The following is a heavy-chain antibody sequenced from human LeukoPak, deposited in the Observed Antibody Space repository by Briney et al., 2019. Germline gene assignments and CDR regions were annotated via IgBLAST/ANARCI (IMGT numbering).Heavy chain of an antibody. Sequence: GASVKVSCKASGFTFTSYDINWVRQASGQGLEWMGWMNPNNGNTGYAQKFQGRVTMTRDTSTSTVYMELSSLRSEDTAVYYCARGGRLVPNVYVDYWGQGTLVTVSS. CDR1: GFTFTSYD. J-gene: IGHJ4*02. V-gene: IGHV1-8*01. D-gene: IGHD6-6*01. CDR2: MNPNNGNT. CDR3: ARGGRLVPNVYVDY.